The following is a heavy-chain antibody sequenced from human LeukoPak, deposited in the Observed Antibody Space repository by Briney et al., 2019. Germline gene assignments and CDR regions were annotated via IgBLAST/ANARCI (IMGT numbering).Heavy chain of an antibody. J-gene: IGHJ4*02. CDR1: GFTFSNYG. Sequence: GGSLRLSCAASGFTFSNYGMHWVRQAPGKGLEWVAVISYDGSNKNYADSLKGRFTISRDNSKNTLYLQMNSLRAEDTAVYYCAKTKGVFMIAAADTYYFEYWGQGTLVTVPS. D-gene: IGHD6-13*01. V-gene: IGHV3-30*18. CDR3: AKTKGVFMIAAADTYYFEY. CDR2: ISYDGSNK.